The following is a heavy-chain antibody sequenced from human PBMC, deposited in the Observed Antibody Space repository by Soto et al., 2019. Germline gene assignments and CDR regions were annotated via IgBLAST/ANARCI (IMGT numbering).Heavy chain of an antibody. Sequence: PSETLSLTCAVYGGSFSGYYWSWIRQPPGKGLEWIGEINHSGSTNYNPSLKSRVTISVDTSKNQFSLKLSSVTAADTAVYYCAIVPVYYDILTGYYTAPVDYWGQGTLVTVSS. J-gene: IGHJ4*02. CDR1: GGSFSGYY. V-gene: IGHV4-34*01. D-gene: IGHD3-9*01. CDR2: INHSGST. CDR3: AIVPVYYDILTGYYTAPVDY.